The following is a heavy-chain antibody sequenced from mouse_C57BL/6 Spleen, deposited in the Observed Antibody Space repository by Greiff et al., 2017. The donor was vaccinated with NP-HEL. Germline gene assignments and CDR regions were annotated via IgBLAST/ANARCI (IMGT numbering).Heavy chain of an antibody. D-gene: IGHD1-1*01. CDR3: ARERYGSLYYAMDY. Sequence: DVHLVESGGGLVKPGGSLKLSCAASGFTFSSYAMSWVRQTPEKRLEWVATISDGGSYTYYPDNVKGRFTISRDNAKNNLYLQMSHLKSEDTAMYYCARERYGSLYYAMDYWGQGTSVTVSS. CDR2: ISDGGSYT. J-gene: IGHJ4*01. CDR1: GFTFSSYA. V-gene: IGHV5-4*01.